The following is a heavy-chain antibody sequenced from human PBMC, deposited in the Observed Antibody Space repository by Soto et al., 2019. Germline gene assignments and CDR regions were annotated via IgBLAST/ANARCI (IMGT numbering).Heavy chain of an antibody. D-gene: IGHD3-10*01. CDR2: IYYSGST. CDR3: ARVENVWFGELRYYYGMDV. V-gene: IGHV4-39*01. CDR1: GGSISSSSYY. Sequence: SETLSLTCTVSGGSISSSSYYWGWIRQPPGKGLEWIGSIYYSGSTYYNPSLKSRVTISVDTSKNQFSLKLSSVTAEDTAVYYCARVENVWFGELRYYYGMDVWGQGTTVTVSS. J-gene: IGHJ6*02.